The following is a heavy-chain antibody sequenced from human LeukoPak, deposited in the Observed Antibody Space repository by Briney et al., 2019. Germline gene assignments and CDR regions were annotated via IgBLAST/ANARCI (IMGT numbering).Heavy chain of an antibody. J-gene: IGHJ3*02. CDR3: ARSFADSSGYHYVDSFDI. D-gene: IGHD3-22*01. Sequence: GGSLRLSCAASGFTLSTYWMHWVRQAPGKGLVWVSRINSDGSDTSCAASVKGRFTISRDNAKNTLYLQMNSLSAEDTAVYYCARSFADSSGYHYVDSFDIWGRGTMVTVSS. CDR2: INSDGSDT. V-gene: IGHV3-74*01. CDR1: GFTLSTYW.